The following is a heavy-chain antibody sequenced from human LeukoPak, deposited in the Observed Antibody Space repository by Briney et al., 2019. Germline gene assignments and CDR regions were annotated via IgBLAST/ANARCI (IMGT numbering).Heavy chain of an antibody. CDR3: ARSTSDYYGSSLRFDY. D-gene: IGHD3-10*01. V-gene: IGHV1-69*05. CDR2: IIPIFGTA. J-gene: IGHJ4*02. CDR1: GGTFSSYA. Sequence: ASVKVSCKASGGTFSSYAISWVRQAPGQGLEWMGGIIPIFGTANYAQKFQGRVTITTDESTSTDYMELSSLRYEDTAVYYCARSTSDYYGSSLRFDYGGQGTLVTVSS.